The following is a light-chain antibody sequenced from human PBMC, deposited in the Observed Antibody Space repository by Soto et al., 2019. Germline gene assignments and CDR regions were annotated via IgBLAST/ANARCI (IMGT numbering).Light chain of an antibody. CDR1: QSVSSSY. Sequence: EIVLTQSPGTLSLSPGERATLSCRASQSVSSSYLAWYQQKPGQAPRLLIYGASSRDTGIPDRFSGRGSGTDFALNISSLEPEDCAVYYCQQYGSSPHTFGGGTKVEIK. CDR3: QQYGSSPHT. V-gene: IGKV3-20*01. CDR2: GAS. J-gene: IGKJ4*01.